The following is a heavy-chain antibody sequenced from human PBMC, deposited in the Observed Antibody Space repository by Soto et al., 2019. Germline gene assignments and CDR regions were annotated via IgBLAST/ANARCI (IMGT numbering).Heavy chain of an antibody. CDR1: GGSISSGDYY. CDR2: IYYSGST. J-gene: IGHJ6*02. D-gene: IGHD3-10*01. CDR3: ARDAYMVRGGNYYYGMDV. V-gene: IGHV4-30-4*01. Sequence: KPSETLSLTCTVSGGSISSGDYYWSWIRQPPGKGLEWIGYIYYSGSTYYNPSLKSRVTISVDTSKNQFSLKLSSVTAADTAVYYCARDAYMVRGGNYYYGMDVWGQGTRVTVSS.